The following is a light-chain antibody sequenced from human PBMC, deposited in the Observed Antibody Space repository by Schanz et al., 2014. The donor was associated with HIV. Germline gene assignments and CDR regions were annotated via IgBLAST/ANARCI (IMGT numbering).Light chain of an antibody. CDR3: QQYGRSWT. CDR2: GAS. J-gene: IGKJ1*01. CDR1: QIISTS. Sequence: EPVLTQSPATLSVSPGERVTLSCRTTQIISTSLAWYQQRPGQPPRRLVYGASSRAAGIPDRFSGSGSGTDFTLTINRLEPEDFAVYYCQQYGRSWTFGQGTKVEMK. V-gene: IGKV3-20*01.